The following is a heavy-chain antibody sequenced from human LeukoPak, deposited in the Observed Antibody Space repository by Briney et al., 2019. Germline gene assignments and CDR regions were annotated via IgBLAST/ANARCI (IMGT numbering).Heavy chain of an antibody. CDR2: ISAYNGNT. Sequence: GASVKVSCKASGYTFTSYGISWVRQAPGQGLEWMGWISAYNGNTNYAQKLQGRVTTTTDTSTSTAYMELRSLRSDDTAAYYCASSNAYCSSTSCPRLFDYWGQGTLVTVSS. V-gene: IGHV1-18*01. CDR1: GYTFTSYG. CDR3: ASSNAYCSSTSCPRLFDY. J-gene: IGHJ4*02. D-gene: IGHD2-2*01.